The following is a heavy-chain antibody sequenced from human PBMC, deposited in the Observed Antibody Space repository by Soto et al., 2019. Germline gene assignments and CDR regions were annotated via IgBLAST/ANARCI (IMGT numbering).Heavy chain of an antibody. CDR2: IWFDGSNE. V-gene: IGHV3-33*01. CDR3: ARDRSGQRDTPMH. D-gene: IGHD5-18*01. CDR1: GFTFSNYG. J-gene: IGHJ4*02. Sequence: QVHLVESGGGVVQPGRSLRLSCAASGFTFSNYGMHWVRQAPGKRLEWVAVIWFDGSNEYYANSVKGRFTISRDNSKHTLYLQMNSLRAEDTAPYYCARDRSGQRDTPMHCGQGTLVTVSS.